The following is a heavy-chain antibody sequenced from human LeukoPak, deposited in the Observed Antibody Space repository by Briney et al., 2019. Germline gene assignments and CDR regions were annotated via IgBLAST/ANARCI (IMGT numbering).Heavy chain of an antibody. CDR1: GFTFSSYC. J-gene: IGHJ6*02. CDR3: ARGGGLDV. V-gene: IGHV3-7*03. Sequence: GGSLRLSCAASGFTFSSYCRNRARQAPGKGLEWVASISHNGNVNYYVDSVKGRFTISRDNAKNSLYLQMSNLRAEDTAVYFCARGGGLDVWGQGATVTVSS. CDR2: ISHNGNVN. D-gene: IGHD3-16*01.